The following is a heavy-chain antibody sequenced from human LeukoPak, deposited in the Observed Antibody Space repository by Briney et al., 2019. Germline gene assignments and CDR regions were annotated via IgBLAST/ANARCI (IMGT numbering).Heavy chain of an antibody. CDR3: AREFSSKLEWLAYVTGDDAFDV. Sequence: GASVKVSCKAFGYSFTGYHLHWVRQAPRQGLGWMGCVNPKTGGTNYARKFQGRVTMTRDTSIHTVNMELSRLTSDDTAVYYCAREFSSKLEWLAYVTGDDAFDVWGQGTMITVS. D-gene: IGHD3-3*01. CDR1: GYSFTGYH. V-gene: IGHV1-2*02. CDR2: VNPKTGGT. J-gene: IGHJ3*01.